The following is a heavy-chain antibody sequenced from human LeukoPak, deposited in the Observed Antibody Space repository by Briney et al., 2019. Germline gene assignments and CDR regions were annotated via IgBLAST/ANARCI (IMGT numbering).Heavy chain of an antibody. D-gene: IGHD3-10*01. CDR2: ISYDGSNK. Sequence: PGGSLRLSCAASGFTFSSYGMHWVRQAPGKGLEWVAVISYDGSNKYYADSVKGRFTISRDNSKNTLYLQMNSLRAEDTAVYYCAKDLNLLLWFGESHFDYWGQGTLVTVSS. CDR3: AKDLNLLLWFGESHFDY. J-gene: IGHJ4*02. V-gene: IGHV3-30*18. CDR1: GFTFSSYG.